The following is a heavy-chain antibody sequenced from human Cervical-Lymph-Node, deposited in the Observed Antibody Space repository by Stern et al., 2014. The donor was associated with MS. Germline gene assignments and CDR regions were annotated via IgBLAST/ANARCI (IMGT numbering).Heavy chain of an antibody. CDR1: GFTFSGSA. D-gene: IGHD6-19*01. Sequence: EVQLVESGGALVQPGGSLKLSCAASGFTFSGSAMHWVRQASGKGLEWVGRIRSKANSYATAYAASVKGRFTISRDDSKNTAYLQMNSLKIEDTAMYYCVRRSVGSSGWTNYWFFDLWGRGTLVTVSS. CDR3: VRRSVGSSGWTNYWFFDL. J-gene: IGHJ2*01. CDR2: IRSKANSYAT. V-gene: IGHV3-73*02.